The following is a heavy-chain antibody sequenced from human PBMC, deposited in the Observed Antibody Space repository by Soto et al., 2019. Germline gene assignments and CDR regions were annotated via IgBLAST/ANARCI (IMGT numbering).Heavy chain of an antibody. J-gene: IGHJ4*02. CDR1: GYTFTSYG. V-gene: IGHV1-18*04. CDR3: AREYYYDSSGYYGY. D-gene: IGHD3-22*01. CDR2: ISAYNGNT. Sequence: ASVKVSCKASGYTFTSYGISWVRQAPGQGLEWMGWISAYNGNTNYAQKLQGRVTMTTDTSTSTAYMELRSLRSDDTAVYYCAREYYYDSSGYYGYWGQGTLVTVS.